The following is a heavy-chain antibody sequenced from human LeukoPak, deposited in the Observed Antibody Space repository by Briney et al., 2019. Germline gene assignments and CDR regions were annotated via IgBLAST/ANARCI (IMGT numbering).Heavy chain of an antibody. V-gene: IGHV1-69*13. CDR2: IIPIFGTA. D-gene: IGHD3-10*01. Sequence: SVKVSCKASGYTFTSYGISWVRQAPGQGLEWMGGIIPIFGTANYAQKFQGRVTITADESTSTAYMELSSLGSEDTAVYYCAREGKARGYYYMDVWGKGTTVTVSS. J-gene: IGHJ6*03. CDR1: GYTFTSYG. CDR3: AREGKARGYYYMDV.